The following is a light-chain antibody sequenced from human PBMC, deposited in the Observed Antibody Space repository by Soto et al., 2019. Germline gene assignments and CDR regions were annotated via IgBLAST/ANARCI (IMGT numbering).Light chain of an antibody. Sequence: QSVLDQPASVSGSPGQSITISCTGTSSDVGGYNYVSWYQQHPGKAPKLMIYDVSNRPSGVSTRFSGSKSGNTASLTISGLQAEDESDYYCSSYTSSSTVVFGGGTKVTVL. CDR2: DVS. V-gene: IGLV2-14*01. CDR1: SSDVGGYNY. CDR3: SSYTSSSTVV. J-gene: IGLJ2*01.